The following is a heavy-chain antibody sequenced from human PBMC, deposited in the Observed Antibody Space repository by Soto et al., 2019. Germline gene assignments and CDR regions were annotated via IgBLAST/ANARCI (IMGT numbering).Heavy chain of an antibody. CDR1: GYAFTSYT. D-gene: IGHD1-26*01. CDR3: ARDTGSGLRVEPGIFEY. V-gene: IGHV1-3*01. Sequence: QVQLVQSGAEVKKPGASVKASCNPSGYAFTSYTMHWVRQAPGQGLEWMGWINADNGDSKYSQKFQGRVTITRDTSASIAYMELSSLRSEDTAVYYCARDTGSGLRVEPGIFEYWGQGTLVTVSS. CDR2: INADNGDS. J-gene: IGHJ4*02.